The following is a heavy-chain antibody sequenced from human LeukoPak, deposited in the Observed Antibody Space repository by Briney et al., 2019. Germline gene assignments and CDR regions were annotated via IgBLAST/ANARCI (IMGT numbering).Heavy chain of an antibody. Sequence: GRSLRLSCAASGFTFSAYGMHWVRQAPGKGLEWVAVISFDGSSKDYAESVKGRFTISRDNAKNSLYLQMNSLRAEDTAVYYCARVRKDIVVVPGAMRDTYYFDYWGQGTLVTVSS. CDR3: ARVRKDIVVVPGAMRDTYYFDY. V-gene: IGHV3-30*03. D-gene: IGHD2-2*01. J-gene: IGHJ4*02. CDR2: ISFDGSSK. CDR1: GFTFSAYG.